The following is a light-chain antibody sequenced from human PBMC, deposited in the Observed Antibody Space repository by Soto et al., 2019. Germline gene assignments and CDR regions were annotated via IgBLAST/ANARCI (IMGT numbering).Light chain of an antibody. CDR2: AAS. Sequence: ETVMTQSPDTLSVSPGERVTLSCRASQSVAKNVAWYQHKPGQPPRLLIHAASTRATGIPARFGGSGSGTEFTLTISSLQSEDFAVYFCQQFNHWPGTFGQGTKLEMK. V-gene: IGKV3-15*01. J-gene: IGKJ2*01. CDR3: QQFNHWPGT. CDR1: QSVAKN.